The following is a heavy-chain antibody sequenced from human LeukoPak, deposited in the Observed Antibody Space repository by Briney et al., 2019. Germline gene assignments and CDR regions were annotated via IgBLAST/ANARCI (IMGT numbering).Heavy chain of an antibody. CDR1: GYTFTSYD. Sequence: ASVKVSCKASGYTFTSYDINWVRQAPGQGLEWMGWVNPISGNTGYAQKFQGRLTITRNTSISTAYMDLSSLRSEDTAVYYCARYQHKNNWFDPWGQGTLVTVSS. CDR2: VNPISGNT. CDR3: ARYQHKNNWFDP. J-gene: IGHJ5*02. D-gene: IGHD6-13*01. V-gene: IGHV1-8*03.